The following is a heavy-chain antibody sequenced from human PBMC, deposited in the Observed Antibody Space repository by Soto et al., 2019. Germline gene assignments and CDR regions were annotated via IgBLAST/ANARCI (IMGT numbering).Heavy chain of an antibody. CDR1: GFTFSSYA. Sequence: QVQLVESGGGVVQPGRSLRLSCAASGFTFSSYAMHWVRQAPGNGLEWVAVIWYDGSNKNYADSVKGRFTISRDNSKNTLYLQMNSLRTEDTAVYYCAKARHGSGTYYYFDDWGKGILVTVSS. CDR2: IWYDGSNK. V-gene: IGHV3-30*18. D-gene: IGHD3-10*01. CDR3: AKARHGSGTYYYFDD. J-gene: IGHJ4*02.